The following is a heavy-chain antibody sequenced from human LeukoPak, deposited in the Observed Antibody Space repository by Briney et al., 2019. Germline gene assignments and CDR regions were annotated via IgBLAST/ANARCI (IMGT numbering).Heavy chain of an antibody. CDR2: ISSSSSYI. V-gene: IGHV3-21*01. Sequence: PGGSLRLSCAASGFTFSSYSMNWVRQAPGKGLEWVSSISSSSSYIYYADSAKGRFTISRDNAKNSLYLQMNSLRAEDTAVYYCARVNSRRSTSCPLDYWGQGTLVTVSS. CDR1: GFTFSSYS. D-gene: IGHD2-2*01. CDR3: ARVNSRRSTSCPLDY. J-gene: IGHJ4*02.